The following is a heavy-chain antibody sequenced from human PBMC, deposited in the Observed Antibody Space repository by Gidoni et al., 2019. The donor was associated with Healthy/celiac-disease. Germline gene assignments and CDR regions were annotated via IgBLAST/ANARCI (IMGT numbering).Heavy chain of an antibody. CDR2: IYYSGRT. D-gene: IGHD3-10*01. J-gene: IGHJ6*02. Sequence: QVQLQYSGPGLVKPSQTLSLTCTVSGVSIRTGGYFWRWIRQHPGKGLEWIGYIYYSGRTYYNPSLKSRVTISVDTSKNQFSLKLSSVTAADTAVYYCARAVTMVRGVITKDYGMDVWGQGTTVTVAS. CDR3: ARAVTMVRGVITKDYGMDV. V-gene: IGHV4-31*03. CDR1: GVSIRTGGYF.